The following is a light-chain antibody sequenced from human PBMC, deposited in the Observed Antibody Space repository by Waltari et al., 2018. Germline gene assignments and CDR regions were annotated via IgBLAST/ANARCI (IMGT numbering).Light chain of an antibody. CDR2: GAS. CDR3: LQHNSYPLT. J-gene: IGKJ4*01. Sequence: DIQMTQSPSSLSASVGDRVTIPCRASQAIRTDLGWFQQKPGKAPKRLIQGASRLQSGVPSRFSGSGSGTEFTLTINSLQPEDFATYYCLQHNSYPLTFGGGTKVEIK. V-gene: IGKV1-17*01. CDR1: QAIRTD.